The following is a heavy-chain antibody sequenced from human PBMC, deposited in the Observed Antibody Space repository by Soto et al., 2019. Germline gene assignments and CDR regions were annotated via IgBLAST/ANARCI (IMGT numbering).Heavy chain of an antibody. J-gene: IGHJ4*02. V-gene: IGHV4-31*03. CDR2: IYYSGST. CDR1: GGSISSGGYY. Sequence: SATLSLPCTVSGGSISSGGYYWSWIRQHPGKGLEWIGYIYYSGSTYYNPSLKSRVTISVDTSKNQFSLKLSSVTAADTAVYYCARVTTVTSYFDYWGQGTLVTVSS. D-gene: IGHD4-17*01. CDR3: ARVTTVTSYFDY.